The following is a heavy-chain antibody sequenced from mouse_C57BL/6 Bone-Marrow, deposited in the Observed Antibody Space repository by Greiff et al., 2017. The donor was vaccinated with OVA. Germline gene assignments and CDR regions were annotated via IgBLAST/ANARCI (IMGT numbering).Heavy chain of an antibody. CDR2: INPSTGGT. CDR1: GYSFTGYY. V-gene: IGHV1-42*01. Sequence: EVHLVESGPELVKPGASVKISCKASGYSFTGYYMNWVKQSPEKSLEWIGEINPSTGGTTYNQKFKAKATLTVDKSSSTAYMQLSSLTTEDSAVYYCARSPFITTACPRLYFDYWGQGTTLTVSS. CDR3: ARSPFITTACPRLYFDY. D-gene: IGHD1-1*01. J-gene: IGHJ2*01.